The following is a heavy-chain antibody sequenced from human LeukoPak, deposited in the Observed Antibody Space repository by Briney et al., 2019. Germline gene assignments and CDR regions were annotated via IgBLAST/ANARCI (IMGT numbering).Heavy chain of an antibody. V-gene: IGHV4-34*01. J-gene: IGHJ4*02. CDR1: GGSFSGYY. Sequence: SETLSLTCAVYGGSFSGYYWSWIRQPPGKGLEWIGEINHSGSTNYNPSLKSRVTISVDTSKDQFSLKLSSVTAADTAVYYCARHDSSGYTFDYWGQGTLVTVSS. CDR3: ARHDSSGYTFDY. D-gene: IGHD3-22*01. CDR2: INHSGST.